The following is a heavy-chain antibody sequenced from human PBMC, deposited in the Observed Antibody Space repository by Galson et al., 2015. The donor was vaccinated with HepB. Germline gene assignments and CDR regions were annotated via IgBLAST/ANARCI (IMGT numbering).Heavy chain of an antibody. CDR3: ASSSSGYYYDVGAFDI. CDR1: GGTFSSYA. D-gene: IGHD3-22*01. V-gene: IGHV1-69*06. Sequence: SVTVSCKASGGTFSSYAISWVRQAPGQGLEWMGGIIPIFGTANYAQKFQGRVTITADKSTSTAYMELSNLRSEDTAVYYCASSSSGYYYDVGAFDIWGQGTMVTVSS. J-gene: IGHJ3*02. CDR2: IIPIFGTA.